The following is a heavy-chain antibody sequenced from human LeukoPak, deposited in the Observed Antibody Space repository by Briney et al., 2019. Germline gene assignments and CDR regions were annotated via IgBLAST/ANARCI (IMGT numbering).Heavy chain of an antibody. CDR1: GFTFSSYG. V-gene: IGHV3-30*18. J-gene: IGHJ4*02. Sequence: GGSLRLSCAASGFTFSSYGMHWVRQAPGKGLEWVAVISYDGSNKYYADSVKGRFTISRDNSKNTLYLQMNSLRAEDTAVYYCAKDRSFHYYGSGSSRFEGLDYWGQGTLVTVSS. D-gene: IGHD3-10*01. CDR2: ISYDGSNK. CDR3: AKDRSFHYYGSGSSRFEGLDY.